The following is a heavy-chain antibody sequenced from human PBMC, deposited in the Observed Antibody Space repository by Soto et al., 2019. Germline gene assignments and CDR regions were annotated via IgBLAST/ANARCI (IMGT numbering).Heavy chain of an antibody. CDR3: AKPGQGKPRLGYFDY. V-gene: IGHV3-23*04. Sequence: EVQLVESRGGSVQPGGSLRLACAASGFTFSSYDMSWVRQAPGKGLEWVSTISTSGGSTYYADSVKGRFTISRDNSKNTLYLQMNNLRAEDTAIYYCAKPGQGKPRLGYFDYWGQGTLVTVSS. CDR2: ISTSGGST. CDR1: GFTFSSYD. J-gene: IGHJ4*02. D-gene: IGHD5-12*01.